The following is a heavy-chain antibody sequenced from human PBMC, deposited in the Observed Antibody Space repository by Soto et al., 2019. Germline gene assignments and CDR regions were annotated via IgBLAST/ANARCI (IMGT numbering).Heavy chain of an antibody. V-gene: IGHV3-30-3*01. CDR3: ARGQWLGVVKFYYYGMDV. J-gene: IGHJ6*02. Sequence: PGGSLRLSCAGSGFTFSSYAMHWVRQAPGKGLEWVAVISYDGSNKYYADSVKGRFTISRDNSKNTLYLQMNSLRAEDTAVYYCARGQWLGVVKFYYYGMDVWGQGTTVTVSS. CDR2: ISYDGSNK. CDR1: GFTFSSYA. D-gene: IGHD3-3*01.